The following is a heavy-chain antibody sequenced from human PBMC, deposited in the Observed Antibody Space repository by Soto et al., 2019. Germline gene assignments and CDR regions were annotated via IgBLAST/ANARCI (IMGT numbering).Heavy chain of an antibody. Sequence: QVQLVQSGAEVKKPGSSVKVSCKASGGTFSSYAISWVRQAPGQGLEWMGGIIPIFGTANYAQKFQGRVTNTADQSQKKGYMEVSSLRSEETAVYFCASLGRKAAANWFGPWGQGTPGNVS. CDR1: GGTFSSYA. CDR3: ASLGRKAAANWFGP. CDR2: IIPIFGTA. J-gene: IGHJ5*02. V-gene: IGHV1-69*01. D-gene: IGHD6-13*01.